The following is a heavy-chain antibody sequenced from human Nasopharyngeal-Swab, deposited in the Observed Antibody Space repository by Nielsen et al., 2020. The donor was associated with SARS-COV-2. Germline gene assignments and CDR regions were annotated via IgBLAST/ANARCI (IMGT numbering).Heavy chain of an antibody. J-gene: IGHJ4*02. V-gene: IGHV3-74*01. CDR3: VRATNLGGSLWVPDY. Sequence: GGSLRLSCAASGFTFSSYWMHWVRQAPGKGLVWVSRINDDGRDTIYADSVKGRFTISRDNAKNTLYLQMNSLRAEDTAVYYCVRATNLGGSLWVPDYWGQGTPVTVSS. CDR2: INDDGRDT. D-gene: IGHD5-12*01. CDR1: GFTFSSYW.